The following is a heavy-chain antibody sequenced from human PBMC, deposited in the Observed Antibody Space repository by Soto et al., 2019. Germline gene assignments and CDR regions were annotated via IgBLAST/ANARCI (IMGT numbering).Heavy chain of an antibody. V-gene: IGHV4-59*08. Sequence: SETLSLTCTVSGGSVSSYYWSWIRQPPGKGLEWIGYISYSGSTDYNPSLKSRVTISLDTSKNQLSLKLSSVTAADTAVYYCARRYFYYGSGRYGMDVWGQGTTVTVSS. CDR2: ISYSGST. D-gene: IGHD3-10*01. J-gene: IGHJ6*02. CDR3: ARRYFYYGSGRYGMDV. CDR1: GGSVSSYY.